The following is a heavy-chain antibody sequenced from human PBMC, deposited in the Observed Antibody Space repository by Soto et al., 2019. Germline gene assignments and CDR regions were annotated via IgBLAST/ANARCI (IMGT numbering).Heavy chain of an antibody. CDR3: ARDRLRGGFDY. CDR1: GGTFSSYT. D-gene: IGHD3-10*01. V-gene: IGHV1-69*08. CDR2: IIPILALA. J-gene: IGHJ4*02. Sequence: QVQLVQSGAEVKKPGSSVKVSCKASGGTFSSYTISWVRQAPGQGLEWMGRIIPILALANYAQKFQGRVTITADKSTSTAYMELSSLRSEDTAVYYCARDRLRGGFDYWGQGTLVTVSS.